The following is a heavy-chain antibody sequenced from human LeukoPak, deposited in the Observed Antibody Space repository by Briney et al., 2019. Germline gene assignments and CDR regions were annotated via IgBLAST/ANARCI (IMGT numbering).Heavy chain of an antibody. CDR2: IYSGGST. J-gene: IGHJ4*02. V-gene: IGHV3-66*01. CDR3: AIDKGRGYSYGYGYADY. D-gene: IGHD5-18*01. CDR1: GFTASSNY. Sequence: GGSLRLSCAASGFTASSNYMSWVRQAPGKGLEWVSVIYSGGSTYYADSVKGRFTISRDNSKNTLYLQMNSLRAEDTAVYYCAIDKGRGYSYGYGYADYWGQGTLVTVSS.